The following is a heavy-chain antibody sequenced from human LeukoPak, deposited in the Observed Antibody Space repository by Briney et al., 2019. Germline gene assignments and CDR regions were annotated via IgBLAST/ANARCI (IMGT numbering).Heavy chain of an antibody. D-gene: IGHD4-17*01. CDR3: AYSDHFDT. CDR2: GDGDGSHS. CDR1: GFTLGNYW. V-gene: IGHV3-74*03. J-gene: IGHJ4*02. Sequence: GGSLRLSCAASGFTLGNYWMDWVRQAPGKGLVWVSRGDGDGSHSTYADSVKGRFTISRDNAKNTLYLQMNRPTGEDTAVYYCAYSDHFDTWGQGTLVTVSS.